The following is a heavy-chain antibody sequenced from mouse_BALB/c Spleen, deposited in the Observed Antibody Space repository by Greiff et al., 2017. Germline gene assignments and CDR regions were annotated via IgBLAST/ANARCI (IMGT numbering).Heavy chain of an antibody. CDR1: GFSLTSYG. V-gene: IGHV2-2*02. J-gene: IGHJ4*01. CDR2: IWSGGST. Sequence: QVQLKESGPSLVQPSQSLSITCTVSGFSLTSYGVHWVRQSPGKGLEWLGVIWSGGSTDYNAAFISRLSISKDNSKSQVFFKMNSLQANDTAIYYCARKWITTSYYYAMDYWGQGTSVTVSS. D-gene: IGHD2-4*01. CDR3: ARKWITTSYYYAMDY.